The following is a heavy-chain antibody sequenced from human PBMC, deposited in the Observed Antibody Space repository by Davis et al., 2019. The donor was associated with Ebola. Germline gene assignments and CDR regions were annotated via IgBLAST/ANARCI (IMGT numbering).Heavy chain of an antibody. CDR2: ISTDGSTT. CDR1: GSSFHTYT. CDR3: AGAVAGTEDFQY. Sequence: GGSLRLSCAASGSSFHTYTINWFRQAPGRGLEWLAVISTDGSTTFYADSVKGRFTISRDNSKNTLSLQMNSLDTEDTAVYYCAGAVAGTEDFQYWGQGTLVTVFS. J-gene: IGHJ4*02. V-gene: IGHV3-30*04. D-gene: IGHD6-19*01.